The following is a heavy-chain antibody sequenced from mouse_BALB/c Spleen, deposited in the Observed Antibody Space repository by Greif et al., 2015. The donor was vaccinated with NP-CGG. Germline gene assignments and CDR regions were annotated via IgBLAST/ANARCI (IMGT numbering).Heavy chain of an antibody. D-gene: IGHD2-14*01. V-gene: IGHV14-3*02. CDR3: ARYYRYPYYAMDY. Sequence: EVKLVESGAELVKPGASVKLSCTASGFNIRDTYMHWVKQRPEQGLEWIGRIDPANGYTKYDPKFQGKATITADTSSNTACLHLSSQTSEDTAVYYCARYYRYPYYAMDYWGQGTSVTVSS. J-gene: IGHJ4*01. CDR1: GFNIRDTY. CDR2: IDPANGYT.